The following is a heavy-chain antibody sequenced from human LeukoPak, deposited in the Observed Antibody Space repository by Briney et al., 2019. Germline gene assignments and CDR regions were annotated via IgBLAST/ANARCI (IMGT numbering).Heavy chain of an antibody. Sequence: GGSLRPSCAASGFTFSDYYMSWVRQAPGKGLEWVSGITGSGGSTYYADSVKGRFTISRDNSKNTLYLQMNSLRAEDTAIYYCARGERLLSFLKWGQGTLVTVSS. D-gene: IGHD3-3*01. V-gene: IGHV3-23*01. J-gene: IGHJ4*02. CDR2: ITGSGGST. CDR3: ARGERLLSFLK. CDR1: GFTFSDYY.